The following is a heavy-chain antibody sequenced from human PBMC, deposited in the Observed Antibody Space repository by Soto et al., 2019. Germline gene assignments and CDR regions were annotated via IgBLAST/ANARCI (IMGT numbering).Heavy chain of an antibody. V-gene: IGHV1-69*06. CDR2: IIPIFGTA. CDR1: GGTFSSYA. J-gene: IGHJ5*02. D-gene: IGHD3-3*01. Sequence: SVKVSCKASGGTFSSYAISWVRQAPGQGLEWMGGIIPIFGTANYAQKFQGRVTITADKSTSTAYMELSSLRSEDTAVYYCARDLPRLTIFPVVTNNCFDTWGQGTLVTVSS. CDR3: ARDLPRLTIFPVVTNNCFDT.